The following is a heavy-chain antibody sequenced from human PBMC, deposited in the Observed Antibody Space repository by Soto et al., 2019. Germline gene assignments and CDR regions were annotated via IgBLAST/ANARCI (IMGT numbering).Heavy chain of an antibody. Sequence: EVQLLESGGGLVQPGGSLRLSCAASGFTFSFCAMSWVRQAPGKGLEWVSSIRGSGGDTYYADSVRGRFTISRDNSKNTLYLQMSSRRVEDKAVYYCVKGHCDSYYYFEYWGQGTLVTVSS. CDR1: GFTFSFCA. J-gene: IGHJ4*02. CDR3: VKGHCDSYYYFEY. V-gene: IGHV3-23*01. CDR2: IRGSGGDT. D-gene: IGHD3-22*01.